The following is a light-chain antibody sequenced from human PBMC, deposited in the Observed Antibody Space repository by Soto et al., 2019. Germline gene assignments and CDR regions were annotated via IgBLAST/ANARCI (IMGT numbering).Light chain of an antibody. J-gene: IGLJ1*01. CDR1: SSNIGAGCD. V-gene: IGLV1-40*01. CDR2: GNS. Sequence: QSVLTQPPSVSGAPGQRVTISCTGSSSNIGAGCDVHWYQQLPGTAPKLLIYGNSNRPSGVPDRFSGSKSGTSASLAISGLQAEDEADYYCQSYDSSLGYVFGTGTKVTVL. CDR3: QSYDSSLGYV.